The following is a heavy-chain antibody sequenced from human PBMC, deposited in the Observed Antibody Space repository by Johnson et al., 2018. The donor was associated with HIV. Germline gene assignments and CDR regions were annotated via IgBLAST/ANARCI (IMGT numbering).Heavy chain of an antibody. J-gene: IGHJ3*02. D-gene: IGHD1-26*01. CDR3: ASAWGELDDAFDI. Sequence: VQLVESGGGVVQPGGSLRLSCAASGFTFSSYWMHWVRQAPGKGLVWVSGISWNSGSIGYADSVKGRFTISRDNSKNTLYLQMNSLRAEDTAVYYCASAWGELDDAFDIWGQGTMVTVSS. V-gene: IGHV3-74*02. CDR1: GFTFSSYW. CDR2: ISWNSGSI.